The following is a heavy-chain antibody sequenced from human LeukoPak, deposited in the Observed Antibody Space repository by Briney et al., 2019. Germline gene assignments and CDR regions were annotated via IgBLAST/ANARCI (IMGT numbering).Heavy chain of an antibody. CDR1: GGSFSGYY. CDR3: ARGLPGGYDYWFDP. J-gene: IGHJ5*02. V-gene: IGHV4-34*01. D-gene: IGHD5-12*01. Sequence: SETLSLTCAVYGGSFSGYYWSWIRQPPGKGLEWIGEINHSGSTNYNPSLKSRVTISVDTSKNQFSLKLSSVTAADTAVYYCARGLPGGYDYWFDPWGQGTLVTVSS. CDR2: INHSGST.